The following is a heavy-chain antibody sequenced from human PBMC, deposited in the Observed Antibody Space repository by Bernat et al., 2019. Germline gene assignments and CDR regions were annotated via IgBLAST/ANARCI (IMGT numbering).Heavy chain of an antibody. V-gene: IGHV3-9*01. CDR3: AKDSYYYDSSGYLHY. D-gene: IGHD3-22*01. CDR2: ISWNSGSI. J-gene: IGHJ4*02. Sequence: EVQLVESGGGLVQPGRSLRLSCAASGFTFDDYAMHWVRQAPGKGLEGVSGISWNSGSIGYADSVKGRFTISRDNAKNSLYLQMNSLRAEDTALYYCAKDSYYYDSSGYLHYWGQGTLVTVSS. CDR1: GFTFDDYA.